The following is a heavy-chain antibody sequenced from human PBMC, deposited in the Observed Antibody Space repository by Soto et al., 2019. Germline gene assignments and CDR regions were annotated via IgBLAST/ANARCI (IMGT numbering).Heavy chain of an antibody. CDR2: ISAYNGNT. J-gene: IGHJ2*01. CDR1: GYTFTSYG. D-gene: IGHD3-9*01. CDR3: ARGLYDILTGSNWYFAL. Sequence: QVQLVQSGAEVKKPGASVKVSCKASGYTFTSYGISWVRQAPGQGLEWMGWISAYNGNTNYAQQIQGRVTMTTDTSTSTAYMELRSLRSDDTAVYYCARGLYDILTGSNWYFALWGRGTLVTVSS. V-gene: IGHV1-18*01.